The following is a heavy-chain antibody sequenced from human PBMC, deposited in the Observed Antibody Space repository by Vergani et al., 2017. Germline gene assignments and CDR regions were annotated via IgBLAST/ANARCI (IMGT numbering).Heavy chain of an antibody. CDR2: SSAYNGNT. J-gene: IGHJ4*02. D-gene: IGHD3-16*02. V-gene: IGHV1-18*01. CDR3: ARGGKYYDDVWESYREDY. Sequence: QVQLVQSGAEVKKPGASVKVSCKASGYTFTSYGISWVRQAPGQGLEWMGWSSAYNGNTNYAQKRQGRVTMTTDTSTSKAYMELRSLRSDDTAGYDWARGGKYYDDVWESYREDYWGKGTLVTVSS. CDR1: GYTFTSYG.